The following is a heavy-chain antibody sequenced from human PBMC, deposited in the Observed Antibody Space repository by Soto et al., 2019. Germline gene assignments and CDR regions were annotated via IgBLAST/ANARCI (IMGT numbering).Heavy chain of an antibody. CDR1: GGSISSGGYY. Sequence: SETLSLTCTVSGGSISSGGYYWSWIRQHPGEGLEWIGYIYYSGSTYYNPSLKSRVTISVDTSKNQFSLKLSSVTAADTAVYYCARVNQISGYDAFDIWGQGTMVTVS. V-gene: IGHV4-31*03. CDR3: ARVNQISGYDAFDI. J-gene: IGHJ3*02. CDR2: IYYSGST. D-gene: IGHD3-10*01.